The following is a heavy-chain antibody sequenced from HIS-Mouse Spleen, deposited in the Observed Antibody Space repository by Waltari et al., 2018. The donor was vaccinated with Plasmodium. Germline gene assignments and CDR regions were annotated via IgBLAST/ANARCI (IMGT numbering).Heavy chain of an antibody. V-gene: IGHV3-7*01. CDR2: IKQDGSEK. CDR1: ESPFSSYW. Sequence: EVRLVEFGEGLVRLGGPWGLPLAASESPFSSYWMSWVRQAPGKGLEWVANIKQDGSEKYYVDSVKGRFTISRDNAKNSLYLQMNSLRAEDTAVYYCASSWYWYFDLWGRGTLVTVSS. CDR3: ASSWYWYFDL. J-gene: IGHJ2*01. D-gene: IGHD6-13*01.